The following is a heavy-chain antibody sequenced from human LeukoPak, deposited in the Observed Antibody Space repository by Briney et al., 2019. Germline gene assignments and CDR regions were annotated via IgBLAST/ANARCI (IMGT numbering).Heavy chain of an antibody. D-gene: IGHD3-10*01. Sequence: ASVKFSCKASGYTFTGYYMHWVRQAPGQGLGWMGRINPNSGGTNYAQKFQGRVTMTRDTSISTAYMELSRLRSDDTAVYYCAYGSGSYYYYYYYGMDVWGQGTTVTVPS. CDR1: GYTFTGYY. V-gene: IGHV1-2*06. CDR3: AYGSGSYYYYYYYGMDV. J-gene: IGHJ6*02. CDR2: INPNSGGT.